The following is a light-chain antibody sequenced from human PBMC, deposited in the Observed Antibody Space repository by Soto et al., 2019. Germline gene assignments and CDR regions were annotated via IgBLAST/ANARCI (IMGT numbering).Light chain of an antibody. CDR3: QQYGSSPQT. V-gene: IGKV3-20*01. CDR2: DAS. J-gene: IGKJ2*01. Sequence: EIVLTQSPGTLSLSPGERATLSCRASQSVSSSYLAWYQQKPGQAPRLLIYDASSRATGIPDRFSGSGSGTDFTLTISRLEPEDFAEYYCQQYGSSPQTFGQGIKLEIK. CDR1: QSVSSSY.